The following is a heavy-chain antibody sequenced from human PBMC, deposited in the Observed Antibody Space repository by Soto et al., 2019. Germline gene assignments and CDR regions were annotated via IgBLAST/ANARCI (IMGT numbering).Heavy chain of an antibody. V-gene: IGHV1-2*04. CDR1: GYTFTGYY. CDR3: ARGVVRGVITDYYYYMDV. CDR2: INPNSGGT. D-gene: IGHD3-10*01. J-gene: IGHJ6*03. Sequence: ASVKVSCKASGYTFTGYYMHWVRQAPGQGLEWMGWINPNSGGTNYAQKFQGWVTMTRDTSISTAYMELSRLRSDDTAVYYCARGVVRGVITDYYYYMDVWGKGTTVTVSS.